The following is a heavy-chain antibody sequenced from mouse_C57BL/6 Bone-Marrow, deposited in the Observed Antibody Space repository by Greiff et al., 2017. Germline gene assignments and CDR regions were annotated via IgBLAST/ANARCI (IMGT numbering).Heavy chain of an antibody. CDR1: GYTFTSYW. Sequence: VQLQQSGTVLARPGASVKMSCKASGYTFTSYWMHWVKQRPGQGLEWIGAIYPGNSDTSYNQKFKGKAKLTAVTSASTAYMELSSLTNEDSAVYYCTRSGQYYGSYFDYWGQGTTLTVSS. J-gene: IGHJ2*01. CDR3: TRSGQYYGSYFDY. D-gene: IGHD1-1*01. CDR2: IYPGNSDT. V-gene: IGHV1-5*01.